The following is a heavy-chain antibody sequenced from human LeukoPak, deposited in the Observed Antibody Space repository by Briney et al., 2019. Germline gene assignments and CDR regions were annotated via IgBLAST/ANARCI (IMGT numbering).Heavy chain of an antibody. D-gene: IGHD6-13*01. J-gene: IGHJ4*02. Sequence: GRSLRLSCAASGFTFSSYGMHWVRQAPGKGPEWVTVIWYDGSNKYYADSVKGRFTISRDNSKNTLYLQMNSLRAEDTAVYYCVRSSMAAAGPFDYWGQGILVTVSS. CDR1: GFTFSSYG. CDR2: IWYDGSNK. CDR3: VRSSMAAAGPFDY. V-gene: IGHV3-33*01.